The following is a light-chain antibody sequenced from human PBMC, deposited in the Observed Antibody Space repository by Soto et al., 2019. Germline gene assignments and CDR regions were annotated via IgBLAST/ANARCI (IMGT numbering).Light chain of an antibody. CDR1: QSVSSY. CDR2: DAS. CDR3: HQRQSWPRT. V-gene: IGKV3-11*01. Sequence: EIVLTQSPATLSLSPGERATLSCWASQSVSSYLAWYQHKPGQAPRLLIYDASNRATGIPARFSASGSGTDFTLTISDVQPEDFALYYCHQRQSWPRTFGQGTKVE. J-gene: IGKJ1*01.